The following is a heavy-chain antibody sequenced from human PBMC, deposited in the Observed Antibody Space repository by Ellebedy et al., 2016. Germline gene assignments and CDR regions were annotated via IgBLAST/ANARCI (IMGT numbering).Heavy chain of an antibody. CDR1: GYTFTSYY. V-gene: IGHV1-46*01. D-gene: IGHD1-26*01. J-gene: IGHJ4*02. CDR2: INPSGGST. Sequence: ASVKVSCXASGYTFTSYYMHWVRQAPGQGLEWMGIINPSGGSTSYAQKFQGRVTMTRDTSTSTVYMELSSLRSEDTAVYYCARDSFPELLDYWGQGTLVTVSS. CDR3: ARDSFPELLDY.